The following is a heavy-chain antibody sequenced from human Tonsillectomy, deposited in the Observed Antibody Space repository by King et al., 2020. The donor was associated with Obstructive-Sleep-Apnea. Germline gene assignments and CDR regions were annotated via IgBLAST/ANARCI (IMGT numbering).Heavy chain of an antibody. CDR3: ARGGELPLDY. V-gene: IGHV4-4*07. D-gene: IGHD3-10*01. J-gene: IGHJ4*02. CDR2: IYDNGST. Sequence: VQLQESGPGLVKPSETLSLTCTVSGGSTRNYYWSWIRQPAGKGLEWIGRIYDNGSTNYNPSLKRRVTMLVDTSKGQFSLRLSSMTAADTAVYFCARGGELPLDYWGQGTLVTVSS. CDR1: GGSTRNYY.